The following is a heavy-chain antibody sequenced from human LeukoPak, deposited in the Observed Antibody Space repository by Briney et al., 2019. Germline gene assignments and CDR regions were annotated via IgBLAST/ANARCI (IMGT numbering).Heavy chain of an antibody. CDR1: GFTFSDHY. CDR2: ITNSGRDM. Sequence: GGSLRLSCAASGFTFSDHYMSWFRQAPGKGLEWISYITNSGRDMSYTGSVKGRFTISRDNAKNSLFLQMNSLRAEDTAVYFCGRGHWGIDYWGQGTLVTVSS. J-gene: IGHJ4*02. CDR3: GRGHWGIDY. V-gene: IGHV3-11*04. D-gene: IGHD7-27*01.